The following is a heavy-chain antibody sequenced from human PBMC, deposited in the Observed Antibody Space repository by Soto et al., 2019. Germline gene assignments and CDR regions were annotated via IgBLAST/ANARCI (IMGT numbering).Heavy chain of an antibody. V-gene: IGHV3-33*01. CDR2: IWSDGSNE. Sequence: GGSLRLSCAASEFTFSRHGMHWVRQAPGKGLQWVGVIWSDGSNEVYADSVKGRFIISRDNSKNILYLQMNSLRAEDTAVYYCGRERPFGDNNHNYMDVGGKGIRVTASS. CDR1: EFTFSRHG. D-gene: IGHD3-10*01. CDR3: GRERPFGDNNHNYMDV. J-gene: IGHJ6*03.